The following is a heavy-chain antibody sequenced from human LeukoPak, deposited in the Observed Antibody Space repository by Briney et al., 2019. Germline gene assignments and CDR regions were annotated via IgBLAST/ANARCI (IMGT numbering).Heavy chain of an antibody. J-gene: IGHJ6*02. CDR2: INHNGNVN. V-gene: IGHV3-7*03. Sequence: GGSLRLSCAASGFTFSSYWMNWARQASGKGLEWVANINHNGNVNYYVDSVKGRFTISRDNAKNSLYLQMSNLRAEDTAVYFCARGGGLDVWGQGATVTVSS. CDR3: ARGGGLDV. CDR1: GFTFSSYW. D-gene: IGHD3-16*01.